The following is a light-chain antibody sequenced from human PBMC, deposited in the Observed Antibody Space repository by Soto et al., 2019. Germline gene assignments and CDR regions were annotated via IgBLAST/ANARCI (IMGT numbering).Light chain of an antibody. CDR2: KAS. V-gene: IGKV1-5*03. J-gene: IGKJ1*01. CDR3: QQYNSYSWT. CDR1: ESISSW. Sequence: DIQMTQSPPTLSASAGDRVTITCRASESISSWLAWYQQKPGKAPKLLMYKASSLESGVPSRFSSSGSGTEFTLTISSLQPDDFATYYCQQYNSYSWTFGQGTKVDI.